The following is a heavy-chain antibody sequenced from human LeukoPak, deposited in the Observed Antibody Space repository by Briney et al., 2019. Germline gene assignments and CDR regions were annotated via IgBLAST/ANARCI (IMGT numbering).Heavy chain of an antibody. CDR2: INSNRGGT. Sequence: GSVKVSCTASGYTFTGYYMHWVRQAPGQGLEWMGWINSNRGGTNYAQNFQGRVTMTRDTSISTAYMELSRLRSDDTAVYYCARSQYCSGGSCYDYYYSMDVWGQGTTVTVSS. J-gene: IGHJ6*02. V-gene: IGHV1-2*02. CDR3: ARSQYCSGGSCYDYYYSMDV. D-gene: IGHD2-15*01. CDR1: GYTFTGYY.